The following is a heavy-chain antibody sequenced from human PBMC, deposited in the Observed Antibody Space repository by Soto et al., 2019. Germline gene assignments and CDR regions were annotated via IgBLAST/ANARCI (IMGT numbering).Heavy chain of an antibody. CDR3: ARDRATGTFDP. J-gene: IGHJ5*02. CDR2: IYPSGSP. CDR1: GGSISNYY. Sequence: ETLSLTCTVSGGSISNYYWSWIRQPAGKGLEWIGRIYPSGSPNYNPSLKSRVAMSVDTSKNHFSLRLSSVTAADTAVYYCARDRATGTFDPWGQGTLVTVSS. V-gene: IGHV4-4*07.